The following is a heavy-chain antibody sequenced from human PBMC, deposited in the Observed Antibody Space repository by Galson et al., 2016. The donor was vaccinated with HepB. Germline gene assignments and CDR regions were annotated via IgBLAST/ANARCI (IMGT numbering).Heavy chain of an antibody. CDR2: ISKDGRNK. D-gene: IGHD4-17*01. CDR1: GFTFSSSA. CDR3: ARRGPRHGRAPRHGDYDYFDS. J-gene: IGHJ4*02. V-gene: IGHV3-30*04. Sequence: SLRLSCAASGFTFSSSAMHWVRQAPGKGLEWVAVISKDGRNKYYADSVGGRFTVSRDNSNNTLFLQMNTRRAEDTAVYYCARRGPRHGRAPRHGDYDYFDSWGQGTLVTISS.